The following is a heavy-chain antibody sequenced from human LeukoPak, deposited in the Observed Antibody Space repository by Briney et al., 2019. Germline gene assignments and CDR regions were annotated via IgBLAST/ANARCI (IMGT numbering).Heavy chain of an antibody. CDR1: GGSISSGGYY. V-gene: IGHV4-31*03. CDR2: IYYSGST. D-gene: IGHD6-13*01. Sequence: PSETLSLTCTVSGGSISSGGYYWSWIRQHKGKGLEWIGYIYYSGSTYYSPSLKSRVTISVDTSKNQFSLKLSSVTAADTAVYYCARSGIAAADYWVQGTLVTVSS. J-gene: IGHJ4*02. CDR3: ARSGIAAADY.